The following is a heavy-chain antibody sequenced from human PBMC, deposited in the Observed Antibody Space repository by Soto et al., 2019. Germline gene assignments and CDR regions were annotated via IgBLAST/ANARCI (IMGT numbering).Heavy chain of an antibody. CDR1: GFTFSSYA. CDR3: ARAKRDLRFLEWSYYFDY. D-gene: IGHD3-3*01. CDR2: ISYDGSNK. V-gene: IGHV3-30-3*01. Sequence: QVQLVESGGGVVQPGRSLRLSCAASGFTFSSYAMHWVRQAPGTGLEWVAVISYDGSNKYYADSVKGRFTISRDNSKNTLYLQMNSLRAEDTAVYYCARAKRDLRFLEWSYYFDYWGQGTLVTVSS. J-gene: IGHJ4*02.